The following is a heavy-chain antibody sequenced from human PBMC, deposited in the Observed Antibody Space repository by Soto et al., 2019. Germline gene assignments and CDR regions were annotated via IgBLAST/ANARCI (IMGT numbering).Heavy chain of an antibody. D-gene: IGHD3-22*01. Sequence: GSLRLSCAASGFNFNTYSMNWVRQAPGKGLEWVSSISSSSSYIYYADSVKGRFAISRDNAKNSLYLQMNSLRAEDTAVYYCARGHDPFSSGYPYYYYYGMDVWGQGTTVTVSS. CDR1: GFNFNTYS. CDR2: ISSSSSYI. CDR3: ARGHDPFSSGYPYYYYYGMDV. V-gene: IGHV3-21*01. J-gene: IGHJ6*02.